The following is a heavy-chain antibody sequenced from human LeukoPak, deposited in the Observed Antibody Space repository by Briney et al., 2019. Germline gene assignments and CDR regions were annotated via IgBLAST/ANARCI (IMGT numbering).Heavy chain of an antibody. Sequence: AGGSLRLSCAASGSTFSTDAMHWVRQAPGKGLEWVANIKQDGSEKYYVDSVKGRFTISRDNAKNSLYLQMNSLRAEDTAVYYCARGSLVVVPFDYWGQGTLVTVSS. J-gene: IGHJ4*02. CDR2: IKQDGSEK. CDR3: ARGSLVVVPFDY. V-gene: IGHV3-7*01. D-gene: IGHD3-22*01. CDR1: GSTFSTDA.